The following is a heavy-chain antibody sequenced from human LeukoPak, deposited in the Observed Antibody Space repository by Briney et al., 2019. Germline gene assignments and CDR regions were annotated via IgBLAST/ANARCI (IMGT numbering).Heavy chain of an antibody. CDR3: AKVVTIFPLRTTLDY. CDR2: ISSSSSTI. D-gene: IGHD3-9*01. V-gene: IGHV3-48*01. Sequence: GGSLRLSCAASGFTFSSYSMNWVRQAPGKGLEWVSYISSSSSTIYYADSVKGRFTISRDNAKNSLYLQMNSLRAEDTAVYYCAKVVTIFPLRTTLDYWGQGTLVTVSS. CDR1: GFTFSSYS. J-gene: IGHJ4*02.